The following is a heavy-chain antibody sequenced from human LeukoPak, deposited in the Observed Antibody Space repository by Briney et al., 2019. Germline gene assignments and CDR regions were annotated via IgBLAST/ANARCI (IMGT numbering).Heavy chain of an antibody. Sequence: GGSLRLSCAASGFTFSSNAMSWVRQAPGKGLEWVSAIRGSGGGTYYADSVKGRFTISRDNSKNTMYLQMNSLRAEDTAVYYCAKVRSDYYDILTGNYNPLFDYWGQGTLVTVSS. J-gene: IGHJ4*02. CDR1: GFTFSSNA. D-gene: IGHD3-9*01. CDR3: AKVRSDYYDILTGNYNPLFDY. CDR2: IRGSGGGT. V-gene: IGHV3-23*01.